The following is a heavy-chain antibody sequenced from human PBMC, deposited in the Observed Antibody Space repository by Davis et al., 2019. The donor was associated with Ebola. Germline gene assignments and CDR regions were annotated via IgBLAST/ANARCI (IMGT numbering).Heavy chain of an antibody. CDR1: GGSFSGYY. CDR3: LLQEHL. J-gene: IGHJ6*01. V-gene: IGHV4-34*01. Sequence: SETLSLTCAVYGGSFSGYYWSWIRQPPGKGLEWIGEINHSGSTNYNPSLKSRVTISVDTSTNQFSLKLSLHQGPIGLPPGTLLQEHLWG. CDR2: INHSGST.